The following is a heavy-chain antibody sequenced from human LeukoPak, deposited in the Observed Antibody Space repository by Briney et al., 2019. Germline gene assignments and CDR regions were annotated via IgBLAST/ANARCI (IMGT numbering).Heavy chain of an antibody. CDR2: IIPIFGTA. D-gene: IGHD5-24*01. J-gene: IGHJ4*02. Sequence: ASVKVSFKASGGTFSSYAISWVRQAPGQGLEWMGGIIPIFGTANYAQKFQGRVTITADESTSTAYMELSSLRSEDTAVYYCARGKSRDGYNQFDYWGQGTLVTVSS. CDR3: ARGKSRDGYNQFDY. CDR1: GGTFSSYA. V-gene: IGHV1-69*13.